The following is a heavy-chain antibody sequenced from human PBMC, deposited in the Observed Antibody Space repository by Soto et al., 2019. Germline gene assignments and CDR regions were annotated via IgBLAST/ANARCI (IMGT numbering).Heavy chain of an antibody. CDR1: GFTFSSYA. D-gene: IGHD2-2*01. J-gene: IGHJ6*03. CDR3: AKTGVRYQSYYYYMDV. V-gene: IGHV3-23*01. Sequence: AGSLGLSCAASGFTFSSYAMSGVRKAPGKGLEWVSAISGSGGSTYYADSVKGRFTISRDNSKNTLYLQMNSLRAEDTAVYYCAKTGVRYQSYYYYMDVWGKGTTVTVSS. CDR2: ISGSGGST.